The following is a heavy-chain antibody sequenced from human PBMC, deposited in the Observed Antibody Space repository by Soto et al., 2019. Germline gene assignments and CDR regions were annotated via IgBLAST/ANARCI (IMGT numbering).Heavy chain of an antibody. D-gene: IGHD3-10*01. CDR1: GGSISSYY. V-gene: IGHV4-59*08. CDR3: ARQPLSWHGAFDI. J-gene: IGHJ3*02. CDR2: IYYSGST. Sequence: QVQLQESGPGLVKPSETLSLTCTVSGGSISSYYWSWIRQPPGKGLEWIGYIYYSGSTNYNPSLKSRVTISVDTSKNQFSLKLSSVTAADTAVYYCARQPLSWHGAFDIWGQGTMVTVSS.